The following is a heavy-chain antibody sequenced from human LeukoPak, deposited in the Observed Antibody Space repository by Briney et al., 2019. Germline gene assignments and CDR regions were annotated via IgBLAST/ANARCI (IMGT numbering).Heavy chain of an antibody. V-gene: IGHV3-23*01. CDR3: ARESIAVAGNDY. D-gene: IGHD6-19*01. J-gene: IGHJ4*02. CDR2: ISGSGGST. Sequence: GGSLRLSCAASGFTFSSYGMSWVRQAPGKGLEWVSAISGSGGSTYYADSVKGRFTISRDNAKNSLYLQMNSLRAEDTAVYYRARESIAVAGNDYWGQGTLVTVSS. CDR1: GFTFSSYG.